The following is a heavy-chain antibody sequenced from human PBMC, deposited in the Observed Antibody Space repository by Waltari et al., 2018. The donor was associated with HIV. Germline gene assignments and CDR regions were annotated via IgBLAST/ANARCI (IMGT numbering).Heavy chain of an antibody. J-gene: IGHJ6*02. CDR1: GFTFSTYN. D-gene: IGHD6-13*01. Sequence: EVQLVESGGGLVKPGGSLRLSCAASGFTFSTYNMNWVRQAPGKGLELVSAISTSSSYRYYADSVKGRFTISRDNAKNSLYLQMNSLRAEDTAVYYCARSAYSSSWPSYYYYGMDVWGQGTTVTVSS. V-gene: IGHV3-21*01. CDR2: ISTSSSYR. CDR3: ARSAYSSSWPSYYYYGMDV.